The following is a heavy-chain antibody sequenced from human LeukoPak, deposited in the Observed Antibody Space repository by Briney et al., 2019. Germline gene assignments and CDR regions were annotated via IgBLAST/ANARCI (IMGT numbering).Heavy chain of an antibody. Sequence: GRSLTLSCAASGFTFDDYAMHWVRQAAGEGLEWVSGMSWNSGSIAYADSVKGRFTISRDNAKTSLYLQMNSLRAEDMALYYCAKDGGSYSLFAFDIWGQGTMVTVSS. D-gene: IGHD2-15*01. CDR3: AKDGGSYSLFAFDI. CDR2: MSWNSGSI. J-gene: IGHJ3*02. V-gene: IGHV3-9*03. CDR1: GFTFDDYA.